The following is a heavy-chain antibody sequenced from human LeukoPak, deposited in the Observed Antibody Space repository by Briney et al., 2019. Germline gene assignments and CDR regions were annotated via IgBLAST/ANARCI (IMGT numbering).Heavy chain of an antibody. CDR1: GGTVSNYT. J-gene: IGHJ2*01. V-gene: IGHV1-69*02. Sequence: SVKVSCKASGGTVSNYTIDWVREAPGHGLEWMGNIIPLLGITNYAQKFQGRVTIIADTYTSTAYKELCSLRSEDTAVYYCASGYCRNGVCPYYWYFDLWGRGTLVTVSS. CDR3: ASGYCRNGVCPYYWYFDL. CDR2: IIPLLGIT. D-gene: IGHD2-8*01.